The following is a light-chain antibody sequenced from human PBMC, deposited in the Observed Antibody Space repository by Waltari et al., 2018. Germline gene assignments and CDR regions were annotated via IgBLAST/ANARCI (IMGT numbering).Light chain of an antibody. CDR1: RRDVGGNNS. J-gene: IGLJ2*01. CDR2: EVS. V-gene: IGLV2-8*01. CDR3: SSFAGSNVV. Sequence: QSALTQPPSASGSPGQSVTISCTGTRRDVGGNNSVSWYQQHPGKAPKLMIYEVSTRPSGVPDRFSGSKSGNTASLTVSGLQADDEADYYCSSFAGSNVVFGGGTQLTVL.